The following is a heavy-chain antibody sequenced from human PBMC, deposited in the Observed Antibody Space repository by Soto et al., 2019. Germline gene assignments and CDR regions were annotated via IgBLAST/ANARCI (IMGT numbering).Heavy chain of an antibody. CDR3: AKAYDFWSGFDY. J-gene: IGHJ4*02. Sequence: GGSLRLSCAASGFTFSSYAMSWVRQAPGKGLEWVSAISGSGGSTYYADSVKGRFTISRDNSKNALYLQINSLRAEDTAVYYCAKAYDFWSGFDYWGQGTLVTVSS. CDR2: ISGSGGST. CDR1: GFTFSSYA. D-gene: IGHD3-3*01. V-gene: IGHV3-23*01.